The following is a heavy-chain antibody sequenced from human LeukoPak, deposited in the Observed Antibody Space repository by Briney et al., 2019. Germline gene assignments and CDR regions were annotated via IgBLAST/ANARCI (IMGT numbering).Heavy chain of an antibody. Sequence: GGSLRLSCAASGFTFSSYSMNWVRQAPGKGLEWVSYISSSSSTIYYADSVKGRFTISRDNAKNSLYLQMNSLRAEDTAVYYCARDLKAARRHIFDYWGQGTQVTVSP. J-gene: IGHJ4*02. CDR2: ISSSSSTI. CDR3: ARDLKAARRHIFDY. V-gene: IGHV3-48*01. D-gene: IGHD6-6*01. CDR1: GFTFSSYS.